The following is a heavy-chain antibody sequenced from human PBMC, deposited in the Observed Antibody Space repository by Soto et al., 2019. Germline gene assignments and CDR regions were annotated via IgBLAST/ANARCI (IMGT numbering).Heavy chain of an antibody. CDR2: NYYTGST. V-gene: IGHV4-59*12. CDR1: GGSISGYY. CDR3: ARDSSGSVDY. J-gene: IGHJ4*02. Sequence: PSETLSLTCTVSGGSISGYYWTWIRQPPGKGLEWVGYNYYTGSTNYNPSLKSRVTISVDTSKNQFSLELSSVTAADTAVYYCARDSSGSVDYWGQGTLVTVSS. D-gene: IGHD3-22*01.